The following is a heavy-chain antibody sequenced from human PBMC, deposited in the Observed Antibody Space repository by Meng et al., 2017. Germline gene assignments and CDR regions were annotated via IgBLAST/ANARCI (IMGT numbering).Heavy chain of an antibody. CDR1: GNTFTTYA. CDR2: INAGNSDT. D-gene: IGHD6-19*01. V-gene: IGHV1-3*01. CDR3: ARAIAVSGTGRFDY. Sequence: QGQLVQSGAKIKKPGASVKVSCKASGNTFTTYAIHWVRQAPGQRLEWMGWINAGNSDTKYSQKLQGRVTITRDTSASTVYMEVSSLRSEDTGVYYCARAIAVSGTGRFDYWGQGTLVTVSS. J-gene: IGHJ4*02.